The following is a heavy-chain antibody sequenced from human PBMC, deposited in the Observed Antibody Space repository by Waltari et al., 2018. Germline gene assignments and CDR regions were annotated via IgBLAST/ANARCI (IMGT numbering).Heavy chain of an antibody. CDR3: TRDIYTGSPVEAYDI. J-gene: IGHJ3*02. V-gene: IGHV3-21*01. CDR1: GFTFHPPP. D-gene: IGHD1-26*01. Sequence: EVQLVESVGGLVTPGGSPRISSVASGFTFHPPPTTGVRPAPGEGLEWVATIYRDSSSAYYADSVRARLTIFRDNAGNSLYLQINSLRVEDTAVYYCTRDIYTGSPVEAYDIWGQGTMVTVSS. CDR2: IYRDSSSA.